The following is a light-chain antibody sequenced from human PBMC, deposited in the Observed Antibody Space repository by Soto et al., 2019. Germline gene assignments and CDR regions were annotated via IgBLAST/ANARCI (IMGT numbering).Light chain of an antibody. Sequence: DIVLTQSPATLSLSPGERATLSCRASEILYNFLAWYQHRPGQVPRLLISDAFNRAPGVPARFSGSGSGTEFTLTISSLQSEDFAVYYCQQYNNWPLTFGQGTRLEIK. CDR2: DAF. CDR3: QQYNNWPLT. J-gene: IGKJ5*01. CDR1: EILYNF. V-gene: IGKV3-11*01.